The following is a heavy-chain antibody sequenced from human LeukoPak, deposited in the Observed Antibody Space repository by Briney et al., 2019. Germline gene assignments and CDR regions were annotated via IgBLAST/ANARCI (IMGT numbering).Heavy chain of an antibody. CDR3: ARVISSTTYYGMDV. Sequence: GGSLGLSCAASGFTFSKYAMSWVRQAPGKGLEWVSGITETGGSTNYADSVKGRFTISRDNSKNTVHLQMGSLRDDDTAVFYCARVISSTTYYGMDVWGQGTTVIVSS. CDR1: GFTFSKYA. D-gene: IGHD5/OR15-5a*01. J-gene: IGHJ6*02. V-gene: IGHV3-23*01. CDR2: ITETGGST.